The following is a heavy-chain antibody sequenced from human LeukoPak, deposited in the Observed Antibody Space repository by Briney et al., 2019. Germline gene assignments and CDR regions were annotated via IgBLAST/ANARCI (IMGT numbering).Heavy chain of an antibody. D-gene: IGHD6-6*01. Sequence: ASVKVSCKTSGYIFTSFGISWVRQAPGQGLGWMAWISTYNGDSICAQSLQGRVTLTRDTSTSTAYMELRSLISNDTAVYYCATAYGSSSSPEYWGQGTLVTVSS. CDR3: ATAYGSSSSPEY. J-gene: IGHJ4*02. V-gene: IGHV1-18*01. CDR2: ISTYNGDS. CDR1: GYIFTSFG.